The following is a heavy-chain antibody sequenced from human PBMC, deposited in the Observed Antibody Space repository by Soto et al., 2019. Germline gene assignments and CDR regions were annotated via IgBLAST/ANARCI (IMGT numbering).Heavy chain of an antibody. CDR2: ISFDGSSQ. J-gene: IGHJ3*02. CDR3: VKAGTMAGTGTTPRSFDI. D-gene: IGHD1-1*01. CDR1: GFTFSNYW. Sequence: GGSLRLSCAASGFTFSNYWMTWVRQAPGKGLEWVAVISFDGSSQYYEESVKGRFTISRDNSKNTLYLQMGSLRAEDTAVYFCVKAGTMAGTGTTPRSFDIWGRGTMVTVSS. V-gene: IGHV3-30*18.